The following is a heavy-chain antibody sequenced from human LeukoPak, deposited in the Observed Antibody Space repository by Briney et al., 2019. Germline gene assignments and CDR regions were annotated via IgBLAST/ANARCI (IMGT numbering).Heavy chain of an antibody. Sequence: SETLSLTCTVSGGSISSYYWSWIRQPPGKGLEWIGYIYYSGSTNYNPSLKSRVTISVDTSKNQFSLKLSSVTAADTAVYYCARDSGSYGYYYGMDVWGQGTTVTVSS. CDR3: ARDSGSYGYYYGMDV. J-gene: IGHJ6*02. CDR2: IYYSGST. CDR1: GGSISSYY. V-gene: IGHV4-59*01. D-gene: IGHD1-26*01.